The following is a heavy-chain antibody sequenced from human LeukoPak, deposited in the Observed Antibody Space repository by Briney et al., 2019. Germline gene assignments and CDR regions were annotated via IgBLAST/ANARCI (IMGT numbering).Heavy chain of an antibody. CDR1: GFTFSSYS. D-gene: IGHD6-25*01. J-gene: IGHJ6*02. V-gene: IGHV3-48*02. CDR3: ARESGRPYYYYGMDV. CDR2: ISSSSSTI. Sequence: GGSLRLSCAASGFTFSSYSMNWVRQAPGKGLEWVSYISSSSSTIYYADSVEGRFTISRDNAKNSLYLQMNSLRDEDTAVYYCARESGRPYYYYGMDVWGQGTTVTVSS.